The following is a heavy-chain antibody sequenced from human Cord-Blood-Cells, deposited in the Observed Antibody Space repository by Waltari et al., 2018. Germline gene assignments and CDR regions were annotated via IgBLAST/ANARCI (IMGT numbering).Heavy chain of an antibody. J-gene: IGHJ4*02. V-gene: IGHV3-21*01. Sequence: EVQLVESGGGQVQPGGSLGLSCAAPGFTFSSYSMNWVRQAPGKGLEWVSSISSSISYISYADSVKGRFTISIDNAKNSLYLQMNSLRAEDTAVYYCARDPDYWGQGTLVTVSS. CDR1: GFTFSSYS. CDR2: ISSSISYI. CDR3: ARDPDY.